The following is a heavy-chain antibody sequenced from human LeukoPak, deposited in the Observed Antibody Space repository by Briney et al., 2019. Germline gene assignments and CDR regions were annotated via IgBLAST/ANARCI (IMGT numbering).Heavy chain of an antibody. CDR1: GFTFDDYA. CDR2: ISWNSGSI. J-gene: IGHJ4*02. D-gene: IGHD1-26*01. CDR3: ARGQSGSYVY. V-gene: IGHV3-9*01. Sequence: GGSLRLSCAASGFTFDDYAMHWVRQAPGKGLEWVSGISWNSGSIGYADSVKGRFTISRDNAKNSLYLQMNSLRAEDTAVYYCARGQSGSYVYWGQGTLVTVSS.